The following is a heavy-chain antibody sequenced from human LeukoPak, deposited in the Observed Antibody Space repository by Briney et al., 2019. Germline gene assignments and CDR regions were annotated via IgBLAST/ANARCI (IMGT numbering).Heavy chain of an antibody. CDR2: INPNSGGT. Sequence: ASVKVSCKASGYTFTGYYMHWVRQAPGQGLEWMGRINPNSGGTNYAQKFQGRVTMTRDTSTSTVYMELNSLRSEDTAVYYCARATWYGGNPSGAFDIWGQGTMVTVSS. D-gene: IGHD4/OR15-4a*01. J-gene: IGHJ3*02. V-gene: IGHV1-2*06. CDR1: GYTFTGYY. CDR3: ARATWYGGNPSGAFDI.